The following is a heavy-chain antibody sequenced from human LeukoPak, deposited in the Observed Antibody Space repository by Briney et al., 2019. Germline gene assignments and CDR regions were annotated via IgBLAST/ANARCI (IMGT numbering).Heavy chain of an antibody. D-gene: IGHD6-13*01. CDR3: ARDSSSWHYYYCYMDV. CDR2: IYYSGST. J-gene: IGHJ6*03. CDR1: GGSISSSSYY. V-gene: IGHV4-39*07. Sequence: SETLSLTCTVSGGSISSSSYYWGWIRQPPGKGLEWIGSIYYSGSTYYNPSLKSRVTISVDTSKNQFSLKLSSVTAADTAVYYCARDSSSWHYYYCYMDVWGKGTTVTVSS.